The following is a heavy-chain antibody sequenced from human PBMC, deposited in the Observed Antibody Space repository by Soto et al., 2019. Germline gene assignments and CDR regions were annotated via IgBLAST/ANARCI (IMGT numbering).Heavy chain of an antibody. CDR2: ISYDGSNK. Sequence: GGSLGISCAASGFTFRSYAMHWVRQAPGKGLEWVAVISYDGSNKYYADSVKGRFTISRDNSKNTLYLQMNSLRAEDTAVYYCARGGVVVNWFDPWGQGTLVTVSS. CDR1: GFTFRSYA. J-gene: IGHJ5*02. D-gene: IGHD2-15*01. V-gene: IGHV3-30-3*01. CDR3: ARGGVVVNWFDP.